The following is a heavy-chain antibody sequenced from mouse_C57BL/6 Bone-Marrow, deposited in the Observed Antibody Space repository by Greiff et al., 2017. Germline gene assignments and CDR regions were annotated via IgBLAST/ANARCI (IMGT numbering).Heavy chain of an antibody. J-gene: IGHJ2*01. V-gene: IGHV14-2*01. CDR3: APIYYYGSSPFFDY. Sequence: EVQLQQSGAELVKPGASVKLSCTASGFNIKDYYMHWVKQRTEQGLEWIGRIDPEDGETKYAPNFQGKATITADTSSNTAYLQLSSLTSEDTAVYYCAPIYYYGSSPFFDYWGQGTTLTVSS. CDR2: IDPEDGET. CDR1: GFNIKDYY. D-gene: IGHD1-1*01.